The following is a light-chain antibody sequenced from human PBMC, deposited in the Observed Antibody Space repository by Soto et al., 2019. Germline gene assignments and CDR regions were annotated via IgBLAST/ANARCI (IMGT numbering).Light chain of an antibody. CDR2: GAS. CDR1: QSVKNNY. V-gene: IGKV3-20*01. CDR3: QHYHGWPIT. J-gene: IGKJ5*01. Sequence: EIVLTQSPGTLSLSPGERATLSCRASQSVKNNYLAWYQQKPGQAPRLLISGASSRATGIPDRFTGSGSGTDFTLTITTLEPEDFAVYYCQHYHGWPITFGQGTRLEF.